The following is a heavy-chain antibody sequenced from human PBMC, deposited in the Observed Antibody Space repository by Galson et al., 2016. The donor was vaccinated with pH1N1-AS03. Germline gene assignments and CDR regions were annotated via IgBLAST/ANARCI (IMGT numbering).Heavy chain of an antibody. CDR2: IYPADSST. D-gene: IGHD3-3*01. J-gene: IGHJ6*02. CDR3: ARQQDGRGSGLEWLFWYGMDV. V-gene: IGHV5-51*01. CDR1: GYTFSNHW. Sequence: GAEVKKPGESLKISCKVSGYTFSNHWIGWVRQMPGKGLEWMGIIYPADSSTTYSPSFQGQVTISADQSISTAYLQWSSLRASDTAMYFCARQQDGRGSGLEWLFWYGMDVWGQGTTVIVSS.